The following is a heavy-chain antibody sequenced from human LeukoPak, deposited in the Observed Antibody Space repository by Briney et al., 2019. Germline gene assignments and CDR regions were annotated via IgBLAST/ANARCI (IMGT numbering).Heavy chain of an antibody. CDR3: ARDRFVVVPAAMWWFDP. V-gene: IGHV4-31*03. J-gene: IGHJ5*02. CDR2: IYHSENT. CDR1: GASISSDGYY. Sequence: SETLSLTCTVSGASISSDGYYWTWIRQHPGKGLEWIGYIYHSENTYYNPSLKSRVTISVDTSKNQFSLKLSSVTAADTAVYYCARDRFVVVPAAMWWFDPWGQGTLVTVSS. D-gene: IGHD2-2*01.